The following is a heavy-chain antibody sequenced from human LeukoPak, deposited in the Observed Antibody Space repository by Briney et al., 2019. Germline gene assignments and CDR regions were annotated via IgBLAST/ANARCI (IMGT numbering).Heavy chain of an antibody. D-gene: IGHD6-13*01. CDR2: INPDGSEK. CDR1: GFSFNSYW. J-gene: IGHJ4*02. CDR3: ARDLQSSSWASLFDY. Sequence: GGSLRLSCAASGFSFNSYWMTWVRQAPGGGLEWVANINPDGSEKYYVDSVEGRFTISRDNARKSLFLQMNSLRADDAAVYYCARDLQSSSWASLFDYWGQGAQVTVSS. V-gene: IGHV3-7*01.